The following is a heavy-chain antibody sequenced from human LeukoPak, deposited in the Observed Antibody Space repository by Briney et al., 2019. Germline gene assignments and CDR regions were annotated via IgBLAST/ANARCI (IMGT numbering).Heavy chain of an antibody. V-gene: IGHV3-33*08. J-gene: IGHJ4*02. CDR2: IWYDGSNK. CDR1: GFTFSSYA. Sequence: GGSLRLSCVVSGFTFSSYAMSWVRQAPGKGLEWVAVIWYDGSNKYYADSVKGRFTISRDNSKNTLYLQMNSLRAEDTAVYYCARDLVVATFDYWGQGTLVTVSS. CDR3: ARDLVVATFDY. D-gene: IGHD5-12*01.